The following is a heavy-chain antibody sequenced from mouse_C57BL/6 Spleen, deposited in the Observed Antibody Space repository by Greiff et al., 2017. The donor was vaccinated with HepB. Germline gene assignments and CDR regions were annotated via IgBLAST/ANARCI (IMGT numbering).Heavy chain of an antibody. V-gene: IGHV14-4*01. CDR3: TNGDYYGSLFDD. CDR2: IDPENGDT. Sequence: VHVKQSGAELVRPGASVKLSCTASGFNIKDDYMHWVKQRPEQGLEWIGWIDPENGDTEYASKFQGKATITADTSSNTAYLQLSSLTSEDTAVYYWTNGDYYGSLFDDWGQGTTLTVAS. D-gene: IGHD1-1*01. J-gene: IGHJ2*01. CDR1: GFNIKDDY.